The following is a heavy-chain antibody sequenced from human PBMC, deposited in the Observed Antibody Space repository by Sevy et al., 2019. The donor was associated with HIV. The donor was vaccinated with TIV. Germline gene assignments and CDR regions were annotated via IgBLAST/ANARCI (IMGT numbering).Heavy chain of an antibody. D-gene: IGHD6-13*01. CDR3: QSGTRYSRSWPDAFDI. CDR1: GFTFSSYA. J-gene: IGHJ3*02. CDR2: ISYDGSNK. Sequence: GGSLRLSCAASGFTFSSYAMHWVRQAPGKGLEWVAVISYDGSNKYYADSVKGRFTISRDNSKNTLYLQMNSLRGEDTDVYYCQSGTRYSRSWPDAFDIWGQGTMVTVSS. V-gene: IGHV3-30-3*01.